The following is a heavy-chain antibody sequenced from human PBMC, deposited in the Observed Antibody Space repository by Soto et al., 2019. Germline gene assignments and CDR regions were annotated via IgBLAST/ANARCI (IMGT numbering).Heavy chain of an antibody. D-gene: IGHD3-10*01. CDR3: ARDSYYFGSGSLDY. J-gene: IGHJ4*02. CDR2: VRTRPNNYAT. Sequence: EVQLVESGGALVQPGGSLILSCAASGFTLSDFAIHWVRQASGKGLEWVGRVRTRPNNYATAYSASVKGRFIISKDDSKNMAYLQMSSLKIEDTAIYYCARDSYYFGSGSLDYWGQGALVTVSS. CDR1: GFTLSDFA. V-gene: IGHV3-73*02.